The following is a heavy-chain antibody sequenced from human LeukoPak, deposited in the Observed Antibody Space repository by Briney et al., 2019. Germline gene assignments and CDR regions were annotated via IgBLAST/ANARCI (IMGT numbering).Heavy chain of an antibody. J-gene: IGHJ4*02. V-gene: IGHV4-34*01. CDR2: INHSGSN. D-gene: IGHD2-2*01. CDR3: ARRAVVVPAAMYFDY. Sequence: SETLSLTCAVYGGSFSGYYWSWVRQPPGKGLEWIGEINHSGSNNYNPSLTSRVTITVDTSKNQFSLKLSSVTAADTAVYYCARRAVVVPAAMYFDYWGQGTLVTVSS. CDR1: GGSFSGYY.